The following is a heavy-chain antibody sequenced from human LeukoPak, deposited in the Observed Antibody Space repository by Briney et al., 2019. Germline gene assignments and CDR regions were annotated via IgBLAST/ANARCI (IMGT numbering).Heavy chain of an antibody. V-gene: IGHV1-2*02. J-gene: IGHJ6*03. CDR3: ARVRTNIAARIKHYYYMDV. CDR2: INPNSGGT. CDR1: GYTFTGYY. Sequence: ASVKVSCKASGYTFTGYYMHWVRQAPGQGLEWMGWINPNSGGTNYAQKFQGRVTMTRDTSISTAYMELSGLRSDDTAVYYCARVRTNIAARIKHYYYMDVWGKGTTVTVSS. D-gene: IGHD6-13*01.